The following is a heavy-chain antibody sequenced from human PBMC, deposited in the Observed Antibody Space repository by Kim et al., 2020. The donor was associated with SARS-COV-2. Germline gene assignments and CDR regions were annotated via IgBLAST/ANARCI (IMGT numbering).Heavy chain of an antibody. V-gene: IGHV3-11*03. CDR2: ISSSSSYT. CDR3: ARFTTVTRYFQH. J-gene: IGHJ1*01. Sequence: GGSLRLSCAASGFTFSDYYMSWIRQAPGKGLEWVSYISSSSSYTNYADSVKGRFTISRDNAKNSLYLQMNSLRAEDTAVYYCARFTTVTRYFQHWGQGTLVTVSS. CDR1: GFTFSDYY. D-gene: IGHD4-17*01.